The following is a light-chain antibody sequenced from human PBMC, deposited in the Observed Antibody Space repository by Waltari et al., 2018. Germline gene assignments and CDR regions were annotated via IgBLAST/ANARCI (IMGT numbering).Light chain of an antibody. CDR2: DAS. CDR3: QQRSNWTPHT. CDR1: QSVCSY. Sequence: EIVLTQSPATLSLSPGDTATLSCRASQSVCSYLAWYQQKPGQAPRLLIYDASNKATGIPARFRGSGSGTDFTLTISSLEAEDFAVYYCQQRSNWTPHTFGQGARLEIK. J-gene: IGKJ2*01. V-gene: IGKV3-11*01.